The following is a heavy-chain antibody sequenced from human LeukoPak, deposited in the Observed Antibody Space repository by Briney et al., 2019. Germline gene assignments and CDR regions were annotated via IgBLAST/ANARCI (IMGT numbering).Heavy chain of an antibody. CDR1: GGSISSSSYY. V-gene: IGHV4-39*07. Sequence: SETLSLTCTVSGGSISSSSYYWGWIRQPPGKGLEWIGSIYYSGSTYYNPSLKSRVTISVDTSKNQFSLKLSSVTAADTAVYYCARVAGETTVVTPEYYFDYWGQGTLVTVSS. CDR2: IYYSGST. J-gene: IGHJ4*02. D-gene: IGHD4-23*01. CDR3: ARVAGETTVVTPEYYFDY.